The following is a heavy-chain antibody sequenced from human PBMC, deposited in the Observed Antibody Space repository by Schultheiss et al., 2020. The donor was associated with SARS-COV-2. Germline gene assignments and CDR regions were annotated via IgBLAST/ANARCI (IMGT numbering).Heavy chain of an antibody. CDR2: IWYDGSNK. V-gene: IGHV3-33*08. Sequence: GESLKISCAASGFTFSSYSMNWVRQAPGKGLEWVTVIWYDGSNKYYADSVKGRFTISRDNSKNTLYLEMNSLRVEDKAVYYCARSYYYDSSGYYEYYFDYWGQGTLVTVSS. J-gene: IGHJ4*02. CDR1: GFTFSSYS. D-gene: IGHD3-22*01. CDR3: ARSYYYDSSGYYEYYFDY.